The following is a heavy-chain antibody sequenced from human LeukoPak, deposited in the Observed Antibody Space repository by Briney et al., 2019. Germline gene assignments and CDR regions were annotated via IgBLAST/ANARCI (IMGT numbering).Heavy chain of an antibody. CDR3: AKDAAIWYYYDSSGSPNAFDI. J-gene: IGHJ3*02. D-gene: IGHD3-22*01. V-gene: IGHV3-23*01. CDR2: ISSSGGST. Sequence: GGSLRLSCAASGFTFSSYAMSWVRQAPGKGLEWVSAISSSGGSTDYADSVKGRFTISRDNSKNTLYLQMNSLRAEDTAVYYCAKDAAIWYYYDSSGSPNAFDIWGQGTMVTVSS. CDR1: GFTFSSYA.